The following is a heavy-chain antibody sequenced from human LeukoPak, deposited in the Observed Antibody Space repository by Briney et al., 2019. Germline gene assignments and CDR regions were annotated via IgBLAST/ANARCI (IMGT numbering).Heavy chain of an antibody. CDR3: ARGRDGSTWYKPSLDY. J-gene: IGHJ4*02. Sequence: QPGGSLRLSCAASGFTFHTYAMHWVRQAPGKRLEFVSTVSSHGGSTYYAKSVQGRFTISRDNSENTLYLQMGSLRAEDMAVYYCARGRDGSTWYKPSLDYWGQGTLVTVSS. V-gene: IGHV3-64*01. CDR2: VSSHGGST. CDR1: GFTFHTYA. D-gene: IGHD6-13*01.